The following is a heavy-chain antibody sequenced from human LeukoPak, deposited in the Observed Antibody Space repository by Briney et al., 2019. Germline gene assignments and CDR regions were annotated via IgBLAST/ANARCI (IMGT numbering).Heavy chain of an antibody. Sequence: NPGGSLRLSCAASGFTFSNYNMNWVRQTPGKGLEWVSSITRGSIYTFYADSVKGRFTISRDNAKNSLYLQMNSLRAEDTAVYYCARAPGSGLFDYWGQGTLVTVSS. CDR3: ARAPGSGLFDY. D-gene: IGHD3-10*01. J-gene: IGHJ4*02. CDR2: ITRGSIYT. V-gene: IGHV3-21*01. CDR1: GFTFSNYN.